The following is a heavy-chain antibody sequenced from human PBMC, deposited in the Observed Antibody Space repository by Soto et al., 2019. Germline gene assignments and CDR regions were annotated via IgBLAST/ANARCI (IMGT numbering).Heavy chain of an antibody. V-gene: IGHV3-23*01. Sequence: EVQLLESGGGMVQPGGSLRLSCAASGFTFTNYAMNWVRRAPGKGLEWVSALSGSGDTTYYADSAPGRFTISRDNSKNTMYMQMSSLRAEDTDVYYCAKRDSGYNYLDYWGQGTLVTVSS. CDR1: GFTFTNYA. J-gene: IGHJ4*02. D-gene: IGHD5-12*01. CDR2: LSGSGDTT. CDR3: AKRDSGYNYLDY.